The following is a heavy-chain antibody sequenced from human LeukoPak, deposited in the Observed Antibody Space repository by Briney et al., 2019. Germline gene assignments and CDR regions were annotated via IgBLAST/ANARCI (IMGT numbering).Heavy chain of an antibody. J-gene: IGHJ4*02. CDR2: IYYSGST. V-gene: IGHV4-59*01. CDR3: ARGVRSYGF. Sequence: KTSETLSLTCTVSGGSISSYYWSWIRQPPGKGLEWIGYIYYSGSTNYNPSLKSRVTISVDTSKNQFSLKLSSVTAADTAVYYCARGVRSYGFWGQGTLVTVSS. D-gene: IGHD5-18*01. CDR1: GGSISSYY.